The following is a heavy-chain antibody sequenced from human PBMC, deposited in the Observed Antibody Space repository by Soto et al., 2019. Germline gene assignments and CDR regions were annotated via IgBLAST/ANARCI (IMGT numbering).Heavy chain of an antibody. D-gene: IGHD1-26*01. V-gene: IGHV1-18*01. CDR1: GYTFTSYG. CDR2: ISAYNGNT. Sequence: ASLKVSCKASGYTFTSYGISWVRQAPGQGLEWMGRISAYNGNTNYAQKXXXRVTMTTDTSTSTAYMELRSLRSDDTAVYYCARVVGALGHRFDPWGQGTLVTVSS. CDR3: ARVVGALGHRFDP. J-gene: IGHJ5*02.